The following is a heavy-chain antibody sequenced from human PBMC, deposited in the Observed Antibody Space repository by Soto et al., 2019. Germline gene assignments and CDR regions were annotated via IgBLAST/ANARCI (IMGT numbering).Heavy chain of an antibody. CDR3: VRDVCSGGSR. V-gene: IGHV3-72*01. Sequence: EVQLVESGGGLVQPGGSLRLSCAGTGLTLSDHYMDWVRQAPGKGLQWVGRTTNKANNYATEHAASVKGRFTISRDESKNSLYLQMNSLKNEDTAVYYCVRDVCSGGSRWGQGTLVTVSS. CDR2: TTNKANNYAT. CDR1: GLTLSDHY. D-gene: IGHD2-15*01. J-gene: IGHJ4*02.